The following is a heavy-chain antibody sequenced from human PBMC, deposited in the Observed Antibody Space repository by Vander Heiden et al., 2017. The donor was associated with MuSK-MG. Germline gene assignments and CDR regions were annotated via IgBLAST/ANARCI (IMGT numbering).Heavy chain of an antibody. J-gene: IGHJ6*02. Sequence: QVQLVQSGAEVKKPGSSVKVSCKASGGTFSSYAISWVRQAPGQGLEWMGGIIPIFGTANYAQKFQGRVTMTADESTSTAYMELSSRRSEDTAVYYCARDHWDHYYDSSGYPYYYYGMDVWGQGTTVTVSS. V-gene: IGHV1-69*01. CDR1: GGTFSSYA. D-gene: IGHD3-22*01. CDR3: ARDHWDHYYDSSGYPYYYYGMDV. CDR2: IIPIFGTA.